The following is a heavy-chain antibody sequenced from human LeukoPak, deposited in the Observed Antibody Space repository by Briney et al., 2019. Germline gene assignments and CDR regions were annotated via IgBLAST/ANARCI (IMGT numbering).Heavy chain of an antibody. Sequence: GGSLRLSCAASGFTFSIYWMSWVRQAPGKGLEWVANIKQDGSEKYYVDSVKGRFTISRDNAKNSLYLQMSSLRGEDTAVYYCARPPLGYCTGGSCSFDPWGQGTLVTVSS. CDR1: GFTFSIYW. V-gene: IGHV3-7*01. D-gene: IGHD2-15*01. CDR2: IKQDGSEK. CDR3: ARPPLGYCTGGSCSFDP. J-gene: IGHJ5*02.